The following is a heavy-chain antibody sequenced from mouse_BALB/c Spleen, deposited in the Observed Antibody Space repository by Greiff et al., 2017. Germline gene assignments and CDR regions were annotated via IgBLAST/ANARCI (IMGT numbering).Heavy chain of an antibody. CDR2: IDPANGNT. CDR1: GFNIKDTY. D-gene: IGHD4-1*02. Sequence: EVMLVESGAELVKPGASVKLSCTASGFNIKDTYMHWVKQRPEQGLEWIGRIDPANGNTKYDPKFQGKATITADTSSNTAYLQLSSLTSEDTAVYYCARYSTGTGFAYWGQGTLVTVSA. J-gene: IGHJ3*01. V-gene: IGHV14-3*02. CDR3: ARYSTGTGFAY.